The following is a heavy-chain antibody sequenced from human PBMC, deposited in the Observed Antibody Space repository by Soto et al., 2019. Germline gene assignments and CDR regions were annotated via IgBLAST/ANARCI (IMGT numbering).Heavy chain of an antibody. Sequence: PAGSMRLSCAASGFTFSSYVIHWVRQAPGKGLEWVAVIWYDGSNKYYADSVKGRFTISRDNSKNTLYLQMNSLRAEDTAVYYCARGVPAALHYYYYGMDVWGQGTTVTVSS. V-gene: IGHV3-33*08. CDR2: IWYDGSNK. CDR3: ARGVPAALHYYYYGMDV. CDR1: GFTFSSYV. D-gene: IGHD3-10*01. J-gene: IGHJ6*02.